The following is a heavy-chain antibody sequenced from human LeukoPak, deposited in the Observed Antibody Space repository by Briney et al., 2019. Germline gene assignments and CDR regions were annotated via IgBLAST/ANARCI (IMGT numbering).Heavy chain of an antibody. CDR3: ARDGTAQMVEFDY. J-gene: IGHJ4*02. V-gene: IGHV1-2*02. D-gene: IGHD3-10*01. Sequence: ASVKVSCKASGYTFSGTGWYLYWLRQAPGQGLECIGWIYPNNGATAYAQKFQGRVAMTRDTSISTAYMELRRLRPDDTAVYYCARDGTAQMVEFDYWSQGTLVTVSP. CDR1: GYTFSGTGWY. CDR2: IYPNNGAT.